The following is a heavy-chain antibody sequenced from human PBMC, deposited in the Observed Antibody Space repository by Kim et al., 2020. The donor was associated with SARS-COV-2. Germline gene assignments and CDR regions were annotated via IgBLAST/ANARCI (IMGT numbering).Heavy chain of an antibody. V-gene: IGHV3-74*01. CDR3: GKGSGNSGYGMDV. CDR2: IKADGSSA. CDR1: GFSFSSNW. Sequence: GGSLRLSCAASGFSFSSNWWHWVRQPPGKGLGWVSRIKADGSSANYADSVKGRFTISRNNANNTLFLQMNSLRAEDTAVYYCGKGSGNSGYGMDVWGQGTPVTVSS. J-gene: IGHJ6*02. D-gene: IGHD5-18*01.